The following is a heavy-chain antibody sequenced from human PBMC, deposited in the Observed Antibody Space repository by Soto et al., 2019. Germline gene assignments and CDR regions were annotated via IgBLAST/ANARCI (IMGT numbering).Heavy chain of an antibody. J-gene: IGHJ1*01. D-gene: IGHD2-21*01. CDR2: INRSGRGA. CDR1: GYTSKTHY. CDR3: ATVESCGGDWYYFQH. Sequence: QVQLLQSGPEVKKSGASVKLSCTASGYTSKTHYLQWVREAPGQGLQWMGLINRSGRGALYAQKFHVRVALTMDTSTRTMFLEMTRLRSEDTAVYYCATVESCGGDWYYFQHWGQRTVFTVSS. V-gene: IGHV1-46*02.